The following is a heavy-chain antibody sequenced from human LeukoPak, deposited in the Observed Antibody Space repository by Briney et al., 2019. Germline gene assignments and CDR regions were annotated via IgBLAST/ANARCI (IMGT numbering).Heavy chain of an antibody. CDR1: GFSFSSYA. J-gene: IGHJ4*02. Sequence: GGSLRLSCAASGFSFSSYAMSWVRQTPERGLEWVSSISTRGASTYYADSVKGRFTVSRHNSKHTLYLHMNSLTAEHTAIYLCTSSFDLWGEEILDTVSS. D-gene: IGHD3-10*01. CDR2: ISTRGAST. CDR3: TSSFDL. V-gene: IGHV3-23*01.